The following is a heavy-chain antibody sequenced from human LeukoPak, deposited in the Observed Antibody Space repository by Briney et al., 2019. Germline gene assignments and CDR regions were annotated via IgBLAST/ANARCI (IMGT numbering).Heavy chain of an antibody. J-gene: IGHJ4*02. Sequence: GGSLRLSCAASGFTFSSYAMSWVRQAPGKGLEWVSAISGSGGSTYYADSVKGRFTISRDNSKNTLYLQMSSLRAEDTAVYYCARRYCSSTNCYAFDDWGQGTLVTVSS. CDR3: ARRYCSSTNCYAFDD. V-gene: IGHV3-23*01. CDR1: GFTFSSYA. D-gene: IGHD2-2*01. CDR2: ISGSGGST.